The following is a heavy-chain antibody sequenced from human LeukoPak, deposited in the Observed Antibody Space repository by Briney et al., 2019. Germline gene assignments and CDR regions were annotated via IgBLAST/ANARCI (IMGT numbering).Heavy chain of an antibody. Sequence: ASVTVSCKASGHTFTGYYMHWVRQAPGQGLEWMGWINPNSGGTNYAQKFQGRVTMTRDTSISTAYMELSRLRSDDTAVYYCARGDYYGSGSYIRYWGQGTLVTVSS. J-gene: IGHJ4*02. CDR3: ARGDYYGSGSYIRY. D-gene: IGHD3-10*01. V-gene: IGHV1-2*02. CDR2: INPNSGGT. CDR1: GHTFTGYY.